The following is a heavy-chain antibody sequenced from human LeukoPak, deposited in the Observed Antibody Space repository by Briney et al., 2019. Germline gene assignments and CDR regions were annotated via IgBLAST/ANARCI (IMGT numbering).Heavy chain of an antibody. CDR2: MNPNSGNT. D-gene: IGHD5-24*01. Sequence: ASVKVSCKASGYTFTSYDINWVRQATGQGLEWMGWMNPNSGNTGYAQKFQGRVTMTRNTSISTAYMELSSLRSEDTAVYYCARAKVDNFKRWLQVKGEYYFDYWGQGTLVTVSS. V-gene: IGHV1-8*01. CDR3: ARAKVDNFKRWLQVKGEYYFDY. J-gene: IGHJ4*02. CDR1: GYTFTSYD.